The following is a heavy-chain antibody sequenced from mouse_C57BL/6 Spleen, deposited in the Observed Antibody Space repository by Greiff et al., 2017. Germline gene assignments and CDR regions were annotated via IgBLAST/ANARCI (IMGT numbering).Heavy chain of an antibody. V-gene: IGHV1-18*01. CDR1: GYTFTDYN. Sequence: VQLKESGPELVKPGASVKIPCTASGYTFTDYNMDWVQQSHGKSLEWIGDINPNNGGTIYNQKFKGKATLTVDKSSSTAYMELRSLTSEDTAVYYCARSRGDSSGLFDYWGQGTTLTVSS. J-gene: IGHJ2*01. D-gene: IGHD3-2*02. CDR3: ARSRGDSSGLFDY. CDR2: INPNNGGT.